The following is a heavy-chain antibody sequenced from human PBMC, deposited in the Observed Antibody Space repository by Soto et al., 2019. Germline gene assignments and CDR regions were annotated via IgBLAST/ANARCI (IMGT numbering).Heavy chain of an antibody. V-gene: IGHV4-59*01. J-gene: IGHJ4*02. CDR1: GGSISSYY. D-gene: IGHD5-18*01. CDR3: AREGYNFGPFDY. CDR2: IYYSATT. Sequence: PSETLSLTCTVSGGSISSYYWSWIRQPPGKGLEWIGYIYYSATTNYNPSLKSRVTTSVDTSKNQFSLKLTSVTAADTAVYYCAREGYNFGPFDYWGQGALVTVSS.